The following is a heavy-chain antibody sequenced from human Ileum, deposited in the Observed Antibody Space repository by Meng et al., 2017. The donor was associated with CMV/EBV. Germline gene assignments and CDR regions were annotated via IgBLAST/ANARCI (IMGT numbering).Heavy chain of an antibody. Sequence: VGSLRLSCVASGFTLDSFGMHWVRQAPGKGLEWVAFIRYDGSIKYYAHSVKGRFTISRDNSKNTLYLQMRSLTSEDRGVYYCAKDLDYMGGMDVWGQGTTVTVSS. V-gene: IGHV3-30*02. J-gene: IGHJ6*02. D-gene: IGHD4-11*01. CDR2: IRYDGSIK. CDR3: AKDLDYMGGMDV. CDR1: GFTLDSFG.